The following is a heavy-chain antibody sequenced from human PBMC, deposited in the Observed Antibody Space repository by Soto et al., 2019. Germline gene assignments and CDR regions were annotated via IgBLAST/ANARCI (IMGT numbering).Heavy chain of an antibody. J-gene: IGHJ4*02. Sequence: QVQLVQSGGEVKKPGASVTVSCKASGYTFINYHITWVRQAPGQGLEWMAWINTYNGMPDYAQRFQGRVTMTRDTYTSAAYMEVRNLGSDATAVYFCATSPRGETATYWGQGTLVTVSS. CDR2: INTYNGMP. CDR1: GYTFINYH. D-gene: IGHD6-25*01. V-gene: IGHV1-18*01. CDR3: ATSPRGETATY.